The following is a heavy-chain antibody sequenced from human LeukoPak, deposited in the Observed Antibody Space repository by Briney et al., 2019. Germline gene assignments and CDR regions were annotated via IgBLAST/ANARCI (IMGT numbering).Heavy chain of an antibody. CDR1: GGSISSYY. CDR2: IYNSGST. CDR3: ARVSRVAAAGMKNAFDI. J-gene: IGHJ3*02. Sequence: SETLSLTCTVSGGSISSYYWSCIRQPPGKGLEWIGYIYNSGSTNYNPSLKSRVTISVGTSKNQFSLMLSSVTAADTAVYYCARVSRVAAAGMKNAFDIWGQGTMVTVSS. V-gene: IGHV4-59*12. D-gene: IGHD6-13*01.